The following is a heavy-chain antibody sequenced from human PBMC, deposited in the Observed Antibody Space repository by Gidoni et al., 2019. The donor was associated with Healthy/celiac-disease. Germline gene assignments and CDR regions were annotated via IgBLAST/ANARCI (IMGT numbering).Heavy chain of an antibody. CDR3: ARDGYGSGSYNYGMDV. D-gene: IGHD3-10*01. J-gene: IGHJ6*02. CDR2: IKQDGSEK. V-gene: IGHV3-7*01. CDR1: GFTFTSYW. Sequence: EVQLVESGGGLVQPGGSLRLSCAASGFTFTSYWMSWVRQAPGKGLEWVANIKQDGSEKYYVDSVKGRFTISRDNAKNSLYLQRNSLRAEDTAVYYCARDGYGSGSYNYGMDVWGQGTTVTVSS.